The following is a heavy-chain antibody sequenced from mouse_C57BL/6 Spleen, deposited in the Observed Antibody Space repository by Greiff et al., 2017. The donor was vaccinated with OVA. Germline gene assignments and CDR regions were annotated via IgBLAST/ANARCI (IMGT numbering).Heavy chain of an antibody. V-gene: IGHV2-2*01. J-gene: IGHJ1*03. Sequence: VQLQQSGPGLVQPSQSLSITCTVSGFSLTSYGVHWVRQSPGKGLEWLGVIWSGGSTDYNAAFISRLSISKDNSKSQVFFKMNSLQADDTAIYYCARMNSNYWYFDVWGTGTTVTVSS. CDR1: GFSLTSYG. D-gene: IGHD2-5*01. CDR3: ARMNSNYWYFDV. CDR2: IWSGGST.